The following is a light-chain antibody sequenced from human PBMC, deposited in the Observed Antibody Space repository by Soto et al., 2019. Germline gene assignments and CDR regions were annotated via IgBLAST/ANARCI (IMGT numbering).Light chain of an antibody. J-gene: IGKJ2*01. Sequence: DIQMTQSPSTLSASVGDRVTITCRASQSISSWLAWYQQKPGKAPKVLIYDASILESGVPSRFSGSGSGTESTLTICSLQPDDFATYYCQQYISYSAFTLVQGTKLEIK. V-gene: IGKV1-5*01. CDR2: DAS. CDR1: QSISSW. CDR3: QQYISYSAFT.